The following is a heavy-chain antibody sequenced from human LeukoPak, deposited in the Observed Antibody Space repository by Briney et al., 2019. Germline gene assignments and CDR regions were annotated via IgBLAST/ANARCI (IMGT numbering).Heavy chain of an antibody. V-gene: IGHV1-18*01. CDR3: VRGGSGWYIDY. CDR1: DYTFINYG. D-gene: IGHD6-19*01. Sequence: ASVKVSCKASDYTFINYGISWVRQAPGQGLEWMGWINPYNGNTDYAQKFQGRVTMTTDTSTSTAYMELRSLRSDDTAVYYCVRGGSGWYIDYWGQGTLVTVSS. CDR2: INPYNGNT. J-gene: IGHJ4*02.